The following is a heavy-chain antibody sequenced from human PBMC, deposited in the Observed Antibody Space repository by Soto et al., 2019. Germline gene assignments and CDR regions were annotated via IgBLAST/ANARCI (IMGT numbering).Heavy chain of an antibody. CDR1: GFTFSSYA. CDR3: AKDRWVIAVADADDY. V-gene: IGHV3-23*01. J-gene: IGHJ4*02. CDR2: ISGSGGST. Sequence: GWSLRLSCAASGFTFSSYAMSWVRQAPGKGLEWVSAISGSGGSTYYADSVKGRFTISRDNSKNTLYLQMNSLRAEDTAVYYCAKDRWVIAVADADDYWGQGTLVTVSS. D-gene: IGHD6-19*01.